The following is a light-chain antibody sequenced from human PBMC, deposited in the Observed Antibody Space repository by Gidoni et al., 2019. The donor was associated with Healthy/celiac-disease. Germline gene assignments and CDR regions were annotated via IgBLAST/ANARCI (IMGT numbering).Light chain of an antibody. Sequence: IQLTQSPSFLSASVGDRVTITCRASQDISSYLAWYQQKPGKAPKLLIYAASTLQSGVPSRFSGSGSGTEFTLTISSLQPEDFATYYCQQLNSYPNTFGQGTKLEIK. CDR2: AAS. CDR1: QDISSY. V-gene: IGKV1-9*01. CDR3: QQLNSYPNT. J-gene: IGKJ2*01.